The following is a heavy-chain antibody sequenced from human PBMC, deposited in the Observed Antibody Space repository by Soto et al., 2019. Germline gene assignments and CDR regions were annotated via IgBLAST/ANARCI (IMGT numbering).Heavy chain of an antibody. CDR1: GGSMSKFY. V-gene: IGHV4-4*07. Sequence: SETLSLTCSVSGGSMSKFYWSWIRRTAGKGLEWMGRVYATGTSDYNPSLRSRIAMSVDISKKTFSLRLRSVTAADTGVYYCVRDGSKTLRDCFDPWGQGILVTVS. J-gene: IGHJ5*02. D-gene: IGHD4-17*01. CDR2: VYATGTS. CDR3: VRDGSKTLRDCFDP.